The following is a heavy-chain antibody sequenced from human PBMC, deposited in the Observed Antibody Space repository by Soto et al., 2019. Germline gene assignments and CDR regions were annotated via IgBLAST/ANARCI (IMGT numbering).Heavy chain of an antibody. V-gene: IGHV1-3*01. CDR1: GYTFTSYA. Sequence: QVQLVQSGAEVKKPGASVKVSCKASGYTFTSYAMHWVRQAPGQRLEWMGWINAGNGNTKYSQKFQGRVTITRDTSASTAYIELSSLRTEHTAVYYCARTLVGSTPADYWGQGTLVTVSS. CDR2: INAGNGNT. D-gene: IGHD1-26*01. J-gene: IGHJ4*02. CDR3: ARTLVGSTPADY.